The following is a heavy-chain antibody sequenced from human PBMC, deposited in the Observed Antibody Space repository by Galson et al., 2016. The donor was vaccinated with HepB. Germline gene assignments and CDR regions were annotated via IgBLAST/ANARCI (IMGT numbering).Heavy chain of an antibody. CDR1: GFTFSSYA. CDR2: ISSDGRSK. D-gene: IGHD3-3*01. CDR3: AKNMIFGAVLMFLDY. J-gene: IGHJ4*02. Sequence: SLRLSCAASGFTFSSYAMHWVRQAPGKGLEWVAVISSDGRSKYHADSVKGRFTISRDNSKHTLHLQMNSLSAEDTAVYYCAKNMIFGAVLMFLDYWGQGTLVTVSS. V-gene: IGHV3-30*18.